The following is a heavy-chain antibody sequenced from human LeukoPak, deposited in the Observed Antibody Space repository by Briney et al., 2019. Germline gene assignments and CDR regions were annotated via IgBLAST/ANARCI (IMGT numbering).Heavy chain of an antibody. Sequence: PSETLSLTCAVSGGSFSGYYWSWIRQPPGKGLEWIGEINHSGSTNYNPSLKSRVTISVDTSKNQFSLKLSSVTAADTAVYYCARGVRYCSSTSCYHYYYYYYMDVWGKGTTVTVSS. J-gene: IGHJ6*03. CDR3: ARGVRYCSSTSCYHYYYYYYMDV. CDR2: INHSGST. V-gene: IGHV4-34*01. CDR1: GGSFSGYY. D-gene: IGHD2-2*01.